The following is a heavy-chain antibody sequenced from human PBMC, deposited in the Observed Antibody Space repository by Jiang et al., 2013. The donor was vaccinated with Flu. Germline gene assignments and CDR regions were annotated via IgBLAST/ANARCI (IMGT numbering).Heavy chain of an antibody. CDR2: IYYSGST. J-gene: IGHJ6*02. D-gene: IGHD6-25*01. CDR3: ARDERNYGMDV. Sequence: LLKPSETLSLTCTVSGGSVSSGSYYWSWIRQPPGKGLEWIGYIYYSGSTNYNPSLKSRVTISVDTSKNQFSLKLSSVTAADTAVYYCARDERNYGMDVWGQGTTVTVSS. CDR1: GGSVSSGSYY. V-gene: IGHV4-61*01.